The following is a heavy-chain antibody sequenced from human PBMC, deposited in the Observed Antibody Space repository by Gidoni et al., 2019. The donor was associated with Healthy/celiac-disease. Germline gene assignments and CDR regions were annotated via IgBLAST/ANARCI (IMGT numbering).Heavy chain of an antibody. J-gene: IGHJ1*01. CDR2: IYYSGST. V-gene: IGHV4-59*01. D-gene: IGHD6-19*01. CDR1: GGSISSYY. Sequence: QVQLQESGPGLVKPSETLSLTCTVSGGSISSYYWSWIRQPPGKGLEWIGYIYYSGSTNYNPSLKSRVTISVDTSKNQFSLKLSSVTAADTAVYYCARAKWMEKPWHFQHWGQGTLVTVSS. CDR3: ARAKWMEKPWHFQH.